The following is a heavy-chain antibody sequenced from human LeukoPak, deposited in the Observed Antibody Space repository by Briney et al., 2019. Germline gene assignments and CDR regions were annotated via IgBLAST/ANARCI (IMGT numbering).Heavy chain of an antibody. CDR2: IYYSGRT. J-gene: IGHJ2*01. V-gene: IGHV4-59*01. CDR3: ARVAGYSDWAWYLDL. CDR1: GGSISGYC. Sequence: SETLPLTCSVAGGSISGYCWSWVRQPPGKGLEWIGYIYYSGRTNSNPSPQSHVSISVATSQNQCPLRLTSVTATDTAVYYWARVAGYSDWAWYLDLWGRGTLVTVSS. D-gene: IGHD4-11*01.